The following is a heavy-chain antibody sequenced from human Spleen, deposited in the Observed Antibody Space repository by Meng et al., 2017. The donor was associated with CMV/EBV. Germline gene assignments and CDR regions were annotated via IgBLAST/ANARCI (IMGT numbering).Heavy chain of an antibody. D-gene: IGHD6-6*01. CDR1: GFTFSSYS. V-gene: IGHV3-48*04. Sequence: GESLKISCAASGFTFSSYSMNWVRQAPGKGLEWVSYISSSSCTIYYADSVKGRFTISRDNAKNSLYLQMNSLRAEDTAVYYCARNEYSSSTFDPWGQGTLVTVSS. J-gene: IGHJ5*02. CDR3: ARNEYSSSTFDP. CDR2: ISSSSCTI.